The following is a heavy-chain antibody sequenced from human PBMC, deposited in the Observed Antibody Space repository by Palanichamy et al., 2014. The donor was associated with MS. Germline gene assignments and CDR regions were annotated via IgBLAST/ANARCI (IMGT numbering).Heavy chain of an antibody. CDR1: GFTFSSYG. D-gene: IGHD3-22*01. Sequence: QVLLVESGGGVVQPGRSLRLSCAASGFTFSSYGMDWVRQAPGKGLEWLALISYDGTNKYYADSVKGRFTISRDNSKNTLYLQMNSLRAEDTAVYHCGKAYDNTNLFFDYWGQGTLVTVSS. J-gene: IGHJ4*02. CDR2: ISYDGTNK. V-gene: IGHV3-30*18. CDR3: GKAYDNTNLFFDY.